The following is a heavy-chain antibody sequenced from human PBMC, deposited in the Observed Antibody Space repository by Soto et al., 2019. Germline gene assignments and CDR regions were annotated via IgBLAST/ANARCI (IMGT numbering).Heavy chain of an antibody. V-gene: IGHV3-33*01. CDR3: ARGTFSYDSSAWNGRPIDY. D-gene: IGHD3-22*01. CDR2: IWYDGSNK. Sequence: GGSLRLSCAASGFTFSSYCMHVVRQAPSKGLEWVAVIWYDGSNKYYADSVKGRFTFSRDNSKNTLYLQMNSLRAEDTAVYYCARGTFSYDSSAWNGRPIDYLGQGTLVTTSS. CDR1: GFTFSSYC. J-gene: IGHJ4*02.